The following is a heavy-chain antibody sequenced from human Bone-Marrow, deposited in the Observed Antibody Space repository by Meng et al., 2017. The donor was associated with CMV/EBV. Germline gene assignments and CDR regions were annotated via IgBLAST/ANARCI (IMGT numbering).Heavy chain of an antibody. V-gene: IGHV3-48*03. CDR1: GFIFSSYK. J-gene: IGHJ6*02. CDR2: ISSSGSTI. D-gene: IGHD3-3*01. Sequence: GESLKISCAASGFIFSSYKMNWVRQAPGKGLEWVSYISSSGSTIYYADSVKGRFTISRDNAKNSLNLQMNSQRAEDTVVYYCASIGTYYDFCSELYGMDVWGQGTTVTVSS. CDR3: ASIGTYYDFCSELYGMDV.